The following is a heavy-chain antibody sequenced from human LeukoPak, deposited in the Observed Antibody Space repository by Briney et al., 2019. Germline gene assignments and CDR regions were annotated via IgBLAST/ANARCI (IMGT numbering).Heavy chain of an antibody. CDR3: ACRRVINYFDY. CDR2: VEKTGGRA. J-gene: IGHJ4*02. Sequence: GGSLRLSCAASGFKFRDYAMSWVRQAPGKGLEWVSTVEKTGGRAYYADSVKGRFTVSRDNSKNTLYLQMNSLRAEDTAVYYCACRRVINYFDYWGQGTLVTVSS. D-gene: IGHD3-10*01. CDR1: GFKFRDYA. V-gene: IGHV3-23*01.